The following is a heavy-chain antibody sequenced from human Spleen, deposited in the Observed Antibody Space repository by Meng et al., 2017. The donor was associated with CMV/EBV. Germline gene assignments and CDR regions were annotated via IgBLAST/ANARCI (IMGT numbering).Heavy chain of an antibody. V-gene: IGHV3-21*04. CDR2: ISSSGTSR. CDR3: AKSLVPIVVVPAGIHYYYYGMDV. CDR1: GFTFSDYV. D-gene: IGHD2-2*01. Sequence: GESLKISCAASGFTFSDYVMNWVRQAPEKGLEWVSSISSSGTSRSYADSLKGRFTISRDNAKNSLYLQMNSLRAEDTAVYYCAKSLVPIVVVPAGIHYYYYGMDVWGQGTTVTVSS. J-gene: IGHJ6*02.